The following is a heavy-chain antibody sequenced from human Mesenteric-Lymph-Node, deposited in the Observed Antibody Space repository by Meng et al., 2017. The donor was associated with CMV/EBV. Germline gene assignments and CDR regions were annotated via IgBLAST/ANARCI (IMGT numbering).Heavy chain of an antibody. D-gene: IGHD6-19*01. J-gene: IGHJ6*02. V-gene: IGHV3-30*19. Sequence: GESLKISCAASGFTFSSYGMHWVRLAPGKGLEWVAVISFDGTNKYSADSVKGRFTISRDNSKNTLYLQMSSLRPEDTAVYYCARAQVAGLSYNHYGMDVWGQGTTVTVSS. CDR2: ISFDGTNK. CDR3: ARAQVAGLSYNHYGMDV. CDR1: GFTFSSYG.